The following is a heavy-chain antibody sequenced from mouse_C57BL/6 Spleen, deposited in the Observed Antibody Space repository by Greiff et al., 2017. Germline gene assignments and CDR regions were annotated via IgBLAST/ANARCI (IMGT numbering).Heavy chain of an antibody. CDR3: ARDHEYDGYFDY. CDR1: GYSITSGYY. J-gene: IGHJ2*01. V-gene: IGHV3-6*01. D-gene: IGHD2-4*01. Sequence: EVKLQESGPGLVKPSQSLSLTCSVTGYSITSGYYWNWIRQFPGNKLEWMCYISYDGSNNYNPSLKNRISITRDTSKNQFFLKLNSVTTEDTATYDCARDHEYDGYFDYWGQGTTLTVSS. CDR2: ISYDGSN.